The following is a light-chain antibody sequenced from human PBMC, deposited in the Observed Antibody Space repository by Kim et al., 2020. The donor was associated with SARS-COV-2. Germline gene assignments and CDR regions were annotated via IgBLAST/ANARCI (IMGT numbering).Light chain of an antibody. Sequence: LSPGERATPPCRASRRVISSFAWYRQKPPQVPPLLLYHVSTSATAIPATFSGSGSGTDFSLTISSLEPQDFAVYYCQQRRNWPLTFGGGTKVDIK. J-gene: IGKJ4*01. CDR1: RRVISS. CDR3: QQRRNWPLT. CDR2: HVS. V-gene: IGKV3-11*01.